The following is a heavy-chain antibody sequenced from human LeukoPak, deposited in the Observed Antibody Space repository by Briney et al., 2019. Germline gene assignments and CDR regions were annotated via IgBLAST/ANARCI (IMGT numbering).Heavy chain of an antibody. CDR3: ARDSIAVAGHTIDV. J-gene: IGHJ6*04. CDR1: GFTFSSYS. Sequence: PGGSLRLSCAASGFTFSSYSMNWVRQAPGKGLEWVSSISSSSSCIYYADSVKGRFTISRDNAKNSLYLQMNSLRAEDTAVYYCARDSIAVAGHTIDVWGKGTTVTVSS. CDR2: ISSSSSCI. V-gene: IGHV3-21*01. D-gene: IGHD6-19*01.